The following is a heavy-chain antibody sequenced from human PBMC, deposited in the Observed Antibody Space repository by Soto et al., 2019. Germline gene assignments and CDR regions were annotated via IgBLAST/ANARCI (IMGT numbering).Heavy chain of an antibody. Sequence: GESLKISCKGSGYSFTSYWIGWVRQMPGKGLEWMGIIYPGDSDTRYSPSFQGQVTISADKSISTAYLQWSSLKAPDTAMYYCARRLHYGDYDYYYGMDVWGQGTTVTVSS. CDR3: ARRLHYGDYDYYYGMDV. D-gene: IGHD4-17*01. V-gene: IGHV5-51*01. J-gene: IGHJ6*02. CDR2: IYPGDSDT. CDR1: GYSFTSYW.